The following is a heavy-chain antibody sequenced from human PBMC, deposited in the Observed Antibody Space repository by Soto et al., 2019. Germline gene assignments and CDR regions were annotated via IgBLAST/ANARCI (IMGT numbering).Heavy chain of an antibody. D-gene: IGHD1-26*01. V-gene: IGHV4-59*01. CDR1: GGSISSYY. J-gene: IGHJ4*02. CDR3: ARRYGGNFDF. CDR2: IYYSGST. Sequence: PSETLPLTCTFSGGSISSYYWSWIRQPPGKGLEWIGYIYYSGSTNYNPSLKSRVTISVDTSKNQFSLKLSSVTAADTAVYYCARRYGGNFDFWGQGTLVTVSS.